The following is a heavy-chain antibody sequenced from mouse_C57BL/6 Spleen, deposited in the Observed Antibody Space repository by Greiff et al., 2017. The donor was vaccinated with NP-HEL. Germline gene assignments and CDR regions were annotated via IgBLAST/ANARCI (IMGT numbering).Heavy chain of an antibody. CDR1: GYTFTSYG. D-gene: IGHD2-5*01. CDR2: IYPRSGNT. J-gene: IGHJ4*01. V-gene: IGHV1-81*01. Sequence: QVQLQQSGAELVRPGASVKLSCKASGYTFTSYGISWVKQRTGQGLEWIGEIYPRSGNTYYNEKFKGKATLTADKSSSTAYMELRSLTSEDSAVYFCAREDSDYLYALDYWGQGTSVTVSS. CDR3: AREDSDYLYALDY.